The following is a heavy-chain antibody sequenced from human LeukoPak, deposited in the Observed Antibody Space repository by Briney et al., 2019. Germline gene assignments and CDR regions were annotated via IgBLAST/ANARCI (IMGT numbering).Heavy chain of an antibody. CDR2: ISSSSSYI. J-gene: IGHJ4*02. CDR1: GFTFSSYS. D-gene: IGHD2-15*01. CDR3: ARSPFAATKTTFDY. V-gene: IGHV3-21*01. Sequence: GGSLRLSCAASGFTFSSYSMNWVRQAPGKGLEWVSSISSSSSYIYYADSMKGRFTISRDNAKNSLYLQMNSLRAEDTAVYYCARSPFAATKTTFDYWGQGTLVTVSS.